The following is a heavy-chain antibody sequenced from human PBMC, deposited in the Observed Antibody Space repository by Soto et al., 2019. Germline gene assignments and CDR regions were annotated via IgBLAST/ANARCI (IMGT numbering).Heavy chain of an antibody. CDR3: AKDLGDYYDSSGSLGDAFDI. Sequence: GGSLRLSCAAPGFTFSSYAMSWVRQAPGKGPEWVSAISGSGGSTYYADSVKGRFTISRDNSKNTLYLQMNSLRAEDTAVYYCAKDLGDYYDSSGSLGDAFDIWGQGTMVTVSS. D-gene: IGHD3-22*01. CDR1: GFTFSSYA. J-gene: IGHJ3*02. V-gene: IGHV3-23*01. CDR2: ISGSGGST.